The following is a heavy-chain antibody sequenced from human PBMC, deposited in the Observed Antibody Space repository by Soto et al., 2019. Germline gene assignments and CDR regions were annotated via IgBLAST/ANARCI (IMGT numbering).Heavy chain of an antibody. CDR2: TRNKAHSYTT. CDR1: GFTFSDTY. D-gene: IGHD1-26*01. V-gene: IGHV3-72*01. J-gene: IGHJ4*02. Sequence: GSLRLSGAASGFTFSDTYIDWVRQAPGKGLEWVGRTRNKAHSYTTEYAASVKGRFTISRDNSKNSVYLQMNSLRTEDTAVYYCVRVHSGTYTFDYWGQGTLVTVSS. CDR3: VRVHSGTYTFDY.